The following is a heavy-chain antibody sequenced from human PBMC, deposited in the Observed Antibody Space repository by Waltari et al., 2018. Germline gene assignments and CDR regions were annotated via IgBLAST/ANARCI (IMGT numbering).Heavy chain of an antibody. Sequence: QVQLQQWGAGLLKPSETLSLTCVVYGGSFSGYYWSWVRQPPGKGLEWIGEINTSGSTTVNPVLKSRITLAVYTSNQFSLKLRSVTAADTAVYYWARGPLGYSSGWYGLDVWGQGTTVTVSS. V-gene: IGHV4-34*01. D-gene: IGHD6-19*01. CDR3: ARGPLGYSSGWYGLDV. J-gene: IGHJ6*02. CDR1: GGSFSGYY. CDR2: INTSGST.